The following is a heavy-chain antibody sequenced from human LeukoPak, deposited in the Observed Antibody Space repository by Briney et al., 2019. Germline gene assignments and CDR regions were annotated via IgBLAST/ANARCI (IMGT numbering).Heavy chain of an antibody. Sequence: GGSLRLSCAASGFTFSSYSMNWVRQAPGKGLEWVSSISSSSSYIYYADSVKGRFTISRDNAKNSLYLQMNSLRAEDTAVYYCARDDRRRNIVVVVAATAFDIWGQGTMATVSS. D-gene: IGHD2-15*01. CDR3: ARDDRRRNIVVVVAATAFDI. V-gene: IGHV3-21*01. CDR1: GFTFSSYS. J-gene: IGHJ3*02. CDR2: ISSSSSYI.